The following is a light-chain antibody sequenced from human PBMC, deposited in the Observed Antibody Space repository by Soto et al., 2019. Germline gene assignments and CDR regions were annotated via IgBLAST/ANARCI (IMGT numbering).Light chain of an antibody. CDR1: SSDIGAYNY. CDR3: SSYTSSSPLV. J-gene: IGLJ2*01. CDR2: DVS. V-gene: IGLV2-14*01. Sequence: QSALTQPASVSGSPGQSITISCTGTSSDIGAYNYVSWYQQHPGKAPELMIYDVSNRPSGVSNRFSGSKSGNTASLTISGIQAEDEADYYCSSYTSSSPLVFGGGTKVTVL.